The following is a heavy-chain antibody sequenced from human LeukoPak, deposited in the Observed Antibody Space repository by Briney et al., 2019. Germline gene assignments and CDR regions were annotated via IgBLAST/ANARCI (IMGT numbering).Heavy chain of an antibody. CDR2: IRSKANSYAT. D-gene: IGHD1-26*01. J-gene: IGHJ4*02. CDR3: TRHSYAFDY. CDR1: GFTFSGSA. V-gene: IGHV3-73*01. Sequence: QPGGSLKLSCAASGFTFSGSAMHWVRQASGKWLEWVGRIRSKANSYATAYAASVKGRFTISRDDSKNTAYLQMNSLKTEDTAVYYCTRHSYAFDYWGQGTLVTVSS.